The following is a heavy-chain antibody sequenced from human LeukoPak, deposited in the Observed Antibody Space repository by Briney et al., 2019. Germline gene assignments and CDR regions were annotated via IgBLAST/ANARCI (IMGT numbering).Heavy chain of an antibody. D-gene: IGHD2/OR15-2a*01. V-gene: IGHV4-31*03. CDR2: IYYSGST. CDR3: ARDSMELYWYFDL. J-gene: IGHJ2*01. Sequence: PSQTLSLTCTVSGGSISSGGYYWSWIRQHPGKGLEWIGYIYYSGSTYYNPSLKSRVTISVDTSKNQFSLKLSSVTAADTAVYYCARDSMELYWYFDLWGRGTLVTVSS. CDR1: GGSISSGGYY.